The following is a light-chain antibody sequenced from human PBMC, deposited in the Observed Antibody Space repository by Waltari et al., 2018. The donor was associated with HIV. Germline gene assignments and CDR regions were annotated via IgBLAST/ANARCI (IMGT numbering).Light chain of an antibody. CDR2: RNN. CDR3: VAWDDSLRGVL. CDR1: TSNIGSNY. V-gene: IGLV1-47*01. J-gene: IGLJ2*01. Sequence: SVLTQPPSASGTPGQRVTISCSGSTSNIGSNYVFWYQHSPGTAPTLLIHRNNQRPSGVPDRFSGSTSGTSASLAISGLRSEDEADYYCVAWDDSLRGVLFGGGTKVAVL.